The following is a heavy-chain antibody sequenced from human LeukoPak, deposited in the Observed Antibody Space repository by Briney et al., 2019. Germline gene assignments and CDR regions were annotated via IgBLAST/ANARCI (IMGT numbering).Heavy chain of an antibody. V-gene: IGHV4-30-4*01. J-gene: IGHJ4*02. CDR1: GGSISSGDYY. CDR3: ARARRDGYNYIDY. CDR2: IYYSGST. Sequence: SETLSLTCTVSGGSISSGDYYWSWIRQPPGKGLEWIRYIYYSGSTYYNPSLKSRVTISVDTSKNQFSLKLSSVTAADTAVYYCARARRDGYNYIDYWGQGTLVTVSS. D-gene: IGHD5-24*01.